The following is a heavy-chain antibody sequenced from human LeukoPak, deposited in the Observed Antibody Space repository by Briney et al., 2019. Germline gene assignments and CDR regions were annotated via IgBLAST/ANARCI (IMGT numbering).Heavy chain of an antibody. V-gene: IGHV1-69*05. CDR1: RGTFSSYA. J-gene: IGHJ3*02. CDR2: IIPIFGTA. D-gene: IGHD1-26*01. CDR3: ARGISGSYYDDAFDI. Sequence: SVNVSCKASRGTFSSYAISWVRQAPGQGLEWMGRIIPIFGTANYARKFQGRVTITTDESTSTAYMELSSLRSEDTAVYYCARGISGSYYDDAFDIWGQGTMVTVSS.